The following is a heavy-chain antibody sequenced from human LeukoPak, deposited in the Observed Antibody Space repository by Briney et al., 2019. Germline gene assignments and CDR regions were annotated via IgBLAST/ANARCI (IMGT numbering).Heavy chain of an antibody. CDR1: GFTFSKEW. V-gene: IGHV3-15*01. Sequence: GGSLRLSCAASGFTFSKEWMSWVRQAPGKGLEWVGRIKTKTEGETTDYPAPVRVRFIISRDDSKNTLYLQMNSLKIEDTAVYYCTTVGDAWGQGTLVTVSS. J-gene: IGHJ5*02. CDR3: TTVGDA. CDR2: IKTKTEGETT.